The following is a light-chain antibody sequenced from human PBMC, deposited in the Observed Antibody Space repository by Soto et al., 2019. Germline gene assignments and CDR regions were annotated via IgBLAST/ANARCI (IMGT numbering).Light chain of an antibody. CDR2: GAS. V-gene: IGKV3D-20*02. CDR1: QSVSSGH. Sequence: EIVLTQSPGTLSLSPGERATLSCRASQSVSSGHLAWYQQKPGQAPRLLIFGASSRATGIPDRFSGSGSGTDFALTINRLEPEDFAVYYCQQRSNWPRTFGQGTRLEIK. CDR3: QQRSNWPRT. J-gene: IGKJ5*01.